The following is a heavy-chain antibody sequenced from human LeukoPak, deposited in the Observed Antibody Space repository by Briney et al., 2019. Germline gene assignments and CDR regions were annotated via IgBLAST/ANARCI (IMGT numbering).Heavy chain of an antibody. J-gene: IGHJ6*03. CDR1: VFTFSTYN. V-gene: IGHV3-21*04. D-gene: IGHD2/OR15-2a*01. CDR3: ARVVWGIFYDNYYYMDV. Sequence: GGSLRLSCAASVFTFSTYNMSWVRQAPGKGLEWVSSITSSSRYTFYADSVKGRFTISRDNAKNSLYLQMNSLKTEDTAVYYCARVVWGIFYDNYYYMDVWGKGTTVIVSS. CDR2: ITSSSRYT.